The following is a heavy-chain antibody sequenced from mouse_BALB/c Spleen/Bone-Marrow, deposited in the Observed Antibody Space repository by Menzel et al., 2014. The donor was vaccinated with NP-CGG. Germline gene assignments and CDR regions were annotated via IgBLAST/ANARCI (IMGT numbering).Heavy chain of an antibody. CDR2: ISSGSSTV. J-gene: IGHJ2*01. CDR1: GFTFSSFG. D-gene: IGHD1-1*01. CDR3: ARSGSSSGYFDY. V-gene: IGHV5-17*02. Sequence: EVQLVESGGGLVQPGGSRKLSCAASGFTFSSFGTHWVRQAPEKGLEWVAYISSGSSTVYYADKVMGRFTISRDNPKNTLFLQMTSLRSEDTAMYYCARSGSSSGYFDYWCQGTTLTVPS.